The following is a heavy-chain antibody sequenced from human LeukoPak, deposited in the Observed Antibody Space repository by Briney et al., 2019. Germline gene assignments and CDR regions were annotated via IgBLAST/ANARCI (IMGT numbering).Heavy chain of an antibody. V-gene: IGHV1-69*04. D-gene: IGHD6-13*01. CDR2: IIPIFGIA. J-gene: IGHJ5*02. Sequence: SVKVSCKASGGTFSSYAISWVRQAPGQGLEWMGRIIPIFGIANYAQKFQGRVTITADKSTSTAYMELSSLRSEDTAVYYCARGGQQLLPGFDPWGQGTLVTVSS. CDR3: ARGGQQLLPGFDP. CDR1: GGTFSSYA.